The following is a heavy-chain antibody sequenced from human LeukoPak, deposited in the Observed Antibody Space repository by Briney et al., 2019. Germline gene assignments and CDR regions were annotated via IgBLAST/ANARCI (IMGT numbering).Heavy chain of an antibody. V-gene: IGHV3-30-3*01. CDR3: AKVAGSGSYYNGFDS. Sequence: PGGSLRLSCAASGFSFSRYTMHWVRQAPGKGLEWVAVISSDGNNEDYADSVKGRFTISRDISKDTLYLEMNSLRAEDTAVYYCAKVAGSGSYYNGFDSWGQGTLVTVSS. J-gene: IGHJ4*02. D-gene: IGHD3-10*01. CDR2: ISSDGNNE. CDR1: GFSFSRYT.